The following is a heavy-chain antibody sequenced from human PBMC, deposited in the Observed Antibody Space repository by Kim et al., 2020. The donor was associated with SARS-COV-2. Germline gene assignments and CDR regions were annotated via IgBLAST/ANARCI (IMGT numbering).Heavy chain of an antibody. Sequence: SETLSLTCTVSGGSISSSSYYWGWIRQPPGKGLEWIGSIYYSGSTYYNPSLKSRVTISVDTSKNQFSLKLSSVTAADTAVYYCARQRPLPPFVWSGYYLDMGGWFDPWGQGTLVTVSS. D-gene: IGHD3-3*01. V-gene: IGHV4-39*01. CDR2: IYYSGST. J-gene: IGHJ5*02. CDR3: ARQRPLPPFVWSGYYLDMGGWFDP. CDR1: GGSISSSSYY.